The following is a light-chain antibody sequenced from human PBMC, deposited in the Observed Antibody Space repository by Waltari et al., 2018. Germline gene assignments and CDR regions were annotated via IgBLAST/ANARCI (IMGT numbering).Light chain of an antibody. V-gene: IGKV3-15*01. Sequence: EIVMTQSPATLSVSPGERAVLPCRASQSVKTNLAWYQQKPGQAPRVLGYGASRRARGVPDRFSGSGSETEFTLTISSLQSEDFAVYYCQQYNTWPPNYTFGQGTKLEIK. J-gene: IGKJ2*01. CDR3: QQYNTWPPNYT. CDR2: GAS. CDR1: QSVKTN.